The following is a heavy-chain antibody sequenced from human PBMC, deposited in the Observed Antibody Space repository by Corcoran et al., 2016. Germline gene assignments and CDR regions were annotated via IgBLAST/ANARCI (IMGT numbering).Heavy chain of an antibody. V-gene: IGHV3-15*07. CDR1: DFTFSNAW. J-gene: IGHJ5*02. Sequence: EVQLVESGGGLVKPGGSLRLSCAASDFTFSNAWMNWVRQAPGKGLEWVGRIKSKTDGGTTDYAVPVKGRFTISRDDSKNTLFLQMNSLQTEDTAVYYCTTDCREGLRRVDPWGQGTLVTVSS. CDR3: TTDCREGLRRVDP. D-gene: IGHD3-16*01. CDR2: IKSKTDGGTT.